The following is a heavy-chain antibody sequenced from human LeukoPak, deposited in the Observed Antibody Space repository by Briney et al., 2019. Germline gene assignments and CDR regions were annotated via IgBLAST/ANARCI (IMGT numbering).Heavy chain of an antibody. D-gene: IGHD6-19*01. CDR1: GGSFSGYY. Sequence: SETLSLTCAVYGGSFSGYYWSWIRQPPGKGLEWIGEINHSGSTNYNPSLKSRVTISVDTSKNQFSLKLSSVTAADTAVYYCARGRSSGWYFRYHFDYWGQGTLVTVSS. CDR2: INHSGST. V-gene: IGHV4-34*01. CDR3: ARGRSSGWYFRYHFDY. J-gene: IGHJ4*02.